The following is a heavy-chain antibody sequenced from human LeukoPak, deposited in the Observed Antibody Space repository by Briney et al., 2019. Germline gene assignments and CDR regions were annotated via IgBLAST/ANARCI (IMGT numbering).Heavy chain of an antibody. V-gene: IGHV1-69*05. CDR1: GGTFSSYA. D-gene: IGHD1-26*01. J-gene: IGHJ6*03. CDR2: IIPIFGTA. CDR3: ASQVGATYYYYYYMDV. Sequence: SVKVSCKASGGTFSSYAISWVRQAPGQGLEWMGGIIPIFGTANYAQKFQGRVTITTDESTSTAYMELSSLRSEDTAVYYCASQVGATYYYYYYMDVWGKGTTVTVSS.